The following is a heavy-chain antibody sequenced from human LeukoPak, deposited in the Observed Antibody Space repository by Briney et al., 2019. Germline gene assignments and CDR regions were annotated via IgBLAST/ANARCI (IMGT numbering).Heavy chain of an antibody. D-gene: IGHD2/OR15-2a*01. CDR1: GFTFSNYW. V-gene: IGHV3-7*03. CDR3: ARVIVTVPGQSDYFDY. CDR2: IRQDGGDK. Sequence: GGSLRLSCATSGFTFSNYWMCWVRQAPGKGLEWVANIRQDGGDKYYADCVKGRFTISRDNAKNSLYLQMNSLRAEDTAVYSCARVIVTVPGQSDYFDYWGQGTLVTFSS. J-gene: IGHJ4*02.